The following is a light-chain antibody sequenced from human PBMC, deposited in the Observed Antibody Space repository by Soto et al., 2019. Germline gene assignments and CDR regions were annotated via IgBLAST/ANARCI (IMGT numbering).Light chain of an antibody. V-gene: IGKV3-20*01. CDR1: QSINTY. Sequence: ENVFTQSPATLSLSPGEGATLSCRASQSINTYLAWYQQKPGQAPRLLIYDASKRATGIPARFSGSGSGPDFTLTISRLEPEDFAVYYCQQYVNSPRWTFGQGTKVDIK. J-gene: IGKJ1*01. CDR3: QQYVNSPRWT. CDR2: DAS.